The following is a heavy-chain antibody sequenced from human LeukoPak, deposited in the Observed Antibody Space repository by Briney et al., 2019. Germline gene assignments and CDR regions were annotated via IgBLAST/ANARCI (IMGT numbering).Heavy chain of an antibody. Sequence: GASVKVSCKASGGTFSSYAISWVRQAPGQGLEWMGGIIPIFGTANYAQKFQGRVTITADESTSTAYMELSSLRSEDTAVYYCARGGRYYDSSGYYYNYWGQGTLVTVSS. D-gene: IGHD3-22*01. J-gene: IGHJ4*02. V-gene: IGHV1-69*01. CDR2: IIPIFGTA. CDR1: GGTFSSYA. CDR3: ARGGRYYDSSGYYYNY.